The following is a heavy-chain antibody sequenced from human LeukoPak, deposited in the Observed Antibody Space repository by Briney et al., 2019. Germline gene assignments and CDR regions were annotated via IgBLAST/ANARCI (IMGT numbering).Heavy chain of an antibody. CDR2: IDWDDDK. V-gene: IGHV2-70*11. Sequence: ESGPALVKPTQTLTLTCTFSGFSLSTSGMCVSWIRQPPGKALEWLARIDWDDDKYYSTSLKTRLTISKDTSKNQVALTMTNMDPVDTATYYCARVDYYDSSGYDAFDIWGQGTMVTVSS. CDR1: GFSLSTSGMC. CDR3: ARVDYYDSSGYDAFDI. J-gene: IGHJ3*02. D-gene: IGHD3-22*01.